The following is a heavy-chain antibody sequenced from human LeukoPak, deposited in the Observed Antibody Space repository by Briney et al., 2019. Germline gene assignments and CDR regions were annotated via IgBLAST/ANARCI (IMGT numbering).Heavy chain of an antibody. CDR2: IYYSGST. V-gene: IGHV4-39*07. D-gene: IGHD4-17*01. J-gene: IGHJ4*02. CDR3: ARVICGDYVLFSTLDY. Sequence: KASETLSLTCTVSGGSISSSSYYWGWIRQPPGKGLEWIGSIYYSGSTYYNPSLKSRVTISVDTSKNQFSLKLSSVTAADTAVYYCARVICGDYVLFSTLDYWGQGTLVTVSS. CDR1: GGSISSSSYY.